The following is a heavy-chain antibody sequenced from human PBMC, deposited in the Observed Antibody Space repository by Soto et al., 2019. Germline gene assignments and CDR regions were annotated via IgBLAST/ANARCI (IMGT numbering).Heavy chain of an antibody. CDR3: AKYQRRYFDWLLYIFDY. D-gene: IGHD3-9*01. V-gene: IGHV3-23*01. Sequence: EVQLLESGGGSVQPGGSLRLSCAASGFTFSSYAMSWVRQAPGKGLEWVSAISGSGGSTYYADSVKGRFTISRDNSKNTLYLQMNSLRAEDTAVYYCAKYQRRYFDWLLYIFDYWGQGTLVTVSS. CDR1: GFTFSSYA. J-gene: IGHJ4*02. CDR2: ISGSGGST.